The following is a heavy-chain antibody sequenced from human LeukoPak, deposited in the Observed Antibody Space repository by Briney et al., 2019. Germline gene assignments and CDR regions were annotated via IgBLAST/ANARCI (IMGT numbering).Heavy chain of an antibody. CDR1: GFTFSSYA. D-gene: IGHD3-10*01. Sequence: GASLRLSCAASGFTFSSYAMSWVRQAPGKGLEWVSAISGSGGSTYYADSVKGRFTISRDNSKNTLYLQMNSLRAEDTAVYYCAKNGTHGSGSYHQIFDYWGQGTLVTVSS. CDR2: ISGSGGST. V-gene: IGHV3-23*01. J-gene: IGHJ4*02. CDR3: AKNGTHGSGSYHQIFDY.